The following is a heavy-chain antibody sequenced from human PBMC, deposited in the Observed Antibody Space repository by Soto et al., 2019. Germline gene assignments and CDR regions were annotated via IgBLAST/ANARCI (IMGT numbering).Heavy chain of an antibody. D-gene: IGHD5-12*01. Sequence: QVQMVESGGGVVQPGRSLRLSCAASGFSFENYGMHWVRQAPGRGLEWVAIIWYDGSLQYYAAAVKGRFTISRDNSKNTLYLEMNSLRAEDTAVYYCANLGGDGYNLGQDYNGMDVWGQGTTGIVSS. CDR3: ANLGGDGYNLGQDYNGMDV. J-gene: IGHJ6*02. CDR2: IWYDGSLQ. CDR1: GFSFENYG. V-gene: IGHV3-33*06.